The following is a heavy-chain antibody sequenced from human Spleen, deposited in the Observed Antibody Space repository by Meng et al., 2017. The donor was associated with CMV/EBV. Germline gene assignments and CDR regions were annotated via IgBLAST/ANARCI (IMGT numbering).Heavy chain of an antibody. D-gene: IGHD6-13*01. V-gene: IGHV5-51*01. CDR1: GYSFTSYW. CDR3: ARHQAAAQVYYYYYGMDA. CDR2: IYPGDSDT. Sequence: GESLKISCKGSGYSFTSYWIGWVRQMPGKGLEWMGIIYPGDSDTRYSPSFQGQVTISADKSISTAYLQWSSLKASDTAMYYCARHQAAAQVYYYYYGMDAWGQGTTVTVS. J-gene: IGHJ6*02.